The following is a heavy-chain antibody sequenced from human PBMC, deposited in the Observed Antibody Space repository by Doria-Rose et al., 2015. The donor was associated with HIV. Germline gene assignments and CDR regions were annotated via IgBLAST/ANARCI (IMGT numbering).Heavy chain of an antibody. V-gene: IGHV2-26*01. Sequence: QVTLKESGPVLVKPTETLTLTCTVSGVSLSSPGMGVSWIRQPPGKALEWLANIFLDDERSYKTSLKSRLTISRGTCKSQVVLTMTDMDPVDTATYYCARIKSSRWYHKYYFDFWGQGTLVVVSA. CDR2: IFLDDER. J-gene: IGHJ4*02. D-gene: IGHD6-13*01. CDR1: GVSLSSPGMG. CDR3: ARIKSSRWYHKYYFDF.